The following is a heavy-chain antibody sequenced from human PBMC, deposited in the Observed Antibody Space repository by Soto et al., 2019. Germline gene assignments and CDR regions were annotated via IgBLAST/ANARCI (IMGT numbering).Heavy chain of an antibody. V-gene: IGHV4-34*01. D-gene: IGHD3-22*01. CDR3: TRGIAMKAAVQGGAPDKYFFDS. CDR2: INHSGST. CDR1: GGSFSGYY. Sequence: SETLSLTCAVYGGSFSGYYWSWIRQPPEKGLEWIGEINHSGSTNYNPSLKSRVTISVDTSKNQFSLKLRSVTAADSAVYYCTRGIAMKAAVQGGAPDKYFFDSWGQGTLVTVSS. J-gene: IGHJ4*02.